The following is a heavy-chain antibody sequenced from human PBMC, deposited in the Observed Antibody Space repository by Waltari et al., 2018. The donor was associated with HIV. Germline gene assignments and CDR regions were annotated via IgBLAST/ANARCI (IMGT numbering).Heavy chain of an antibody. CDR1: GGSISSGSYY. CDR3: ARGGSYGGYYFDY. V-gene: IGHV4-61*02. Sequence: QVQLQESGPGLVKPSQTLSLTCTVSGGSISSGSYYWSWIRQPAGKGLEWIGRIYTSGSTNYNPSLKGRVTISVDTSKNQFSLKLSSVTAADTAVYYCARGGSYGGYYFDYWGQGTLVTVSS. CDR2: IYTSGST. J-gene: IGHJ4*02. D-gene: IGHD4-17*01.